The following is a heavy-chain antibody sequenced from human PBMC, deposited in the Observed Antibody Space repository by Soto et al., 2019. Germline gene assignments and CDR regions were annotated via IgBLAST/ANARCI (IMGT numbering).Heavy chain of an antibody. CDR2: IYYSGST. Sequence: SETLSLTCTVSGGSISSYYWSWIRQPPGKGLEWIGYIYYSGSTNYNPSLKSRVTISVDTSTNQFSLKLSSVTAADTAVYYWAGSNGGGKEQQYPFDYWGQGTLVTVSS. J-gene: IGHJ4*02. CDR3: AGSNGGGKEQQYPFDY. V-gene: IGHV4-59*01. D-gene: IGHD6-13*01. CDR1: GGSISSYY.